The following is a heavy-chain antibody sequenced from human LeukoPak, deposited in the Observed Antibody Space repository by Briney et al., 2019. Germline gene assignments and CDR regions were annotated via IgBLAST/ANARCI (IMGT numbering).Heavy chain of an antibody. CDR1: GGSISSSSYY. D-gene: IGHD3-22*01. CDR3: AREVSYYYDSSAYSTGYYFDY. J-gene: IGHJ4*02. V-gene: IGHV4-39*01. Sequence: PSETLSLTCTVSGGSISSSSYYWGWIRQPPGKGLEWIGSIYYSGSTYYNPSLKSRVTISVDTSKNQFSLKLSSVTAADTAVYYCAREVSYYYDSSAYSTGYYFDYWGQGTLVTVSS. CDR2: IYYSGST.